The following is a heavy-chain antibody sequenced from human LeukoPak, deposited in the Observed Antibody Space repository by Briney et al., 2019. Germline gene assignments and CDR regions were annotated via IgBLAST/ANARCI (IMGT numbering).Heavy chain of an antibody. Sequence: GRSLRLSCAVSGFTFDDYAMHWVRQVPGKGLEWVSGINWNSDSIGYADSVKGRFTTSRDNAKNSLYLQMNSLRAEDTAFYYCAINGGGDSGYGNFDYWGQGTLVTVSS. D-gene: IGHD5-12*01. CDR1: GFTFDDYA. CDR3: AINGGGDSGYGNFDY. J-gene: IGHJ4*02. V-gene: IGHV3-9*01. CDR2: INWNSDSI.